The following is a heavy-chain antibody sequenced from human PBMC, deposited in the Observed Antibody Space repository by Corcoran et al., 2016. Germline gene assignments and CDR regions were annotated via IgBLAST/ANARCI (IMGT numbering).Heavy chain of an antibody. CDR3: ARERDGYQSAIES. Sequence: QLQLQESGPGLVKPSETLSLTCTVSGDSISSSSYYWGWIRQPPGKGLEWIGSIDYRGSTYYNPSLTSRVTLSVDTSKNQFSLKLSSVPAADAAVYSCARERDGYQSAIESRGQGTLVTVSS. J-gene: IGHJ4*02. CDR1: GDSISSSSYY. V-gene: IGHV4-39*02. CDR2: IDYRGST. D-gene: IGHD5-12*01.